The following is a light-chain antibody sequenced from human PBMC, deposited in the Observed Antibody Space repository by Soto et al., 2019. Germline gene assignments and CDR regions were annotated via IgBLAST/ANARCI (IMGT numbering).Light chain of an antibody. Sequence: QSVLTQPASVSGSPGQSITISCSGPSSDVGDFDYVSWYQQHPGKVPKLVIYDVNNRPSGVSDRFSGSKSGNTASLTISGLQAGDEADYYCSSYSTITSSFVFGTGTKLTVL. CDR2: DVN. CDR3: SSYSTITSSFV. CDR1: SSDVGDFDY. J-gene: IGLJ1*01. V-gene: IGLV2-14*03.